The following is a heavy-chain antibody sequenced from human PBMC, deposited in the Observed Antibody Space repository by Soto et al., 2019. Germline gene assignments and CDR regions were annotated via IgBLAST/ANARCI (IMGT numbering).Heavy chain of an antibody. D-gene: IGHD1-1*01. J-gene: IGHJ4*02. CDR2: INHSGST. Sequence: SETLSLTCAVYGGSFSGYYWSWIRQPPGKGLEWIGEINHSGSTNYNPSLKSRVTISVDKSRNQFSLQLTSVTAADTALYFCARHDNMTLGSQYLDSWGPGTLDTVSS. CDR1: GGSFSGYY. CDR3: ARHDNMTLGSQYLDS. V-gene: IGHV4-34*01.